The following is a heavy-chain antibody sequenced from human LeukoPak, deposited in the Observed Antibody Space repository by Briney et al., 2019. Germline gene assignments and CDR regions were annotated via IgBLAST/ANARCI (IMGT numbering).Heavy chain of an antibody. D-gene: IGHD3-9*01. CDR2: IIPILGIA. V-gene: IGHV1-69*04. CDR3: ARDLRDILTGNWFDP. Sequence: SVKVSCKASGGTFSSYAISWVRQAPGQGLEWMGRIIPILGIANYAQKFQGRVTITADKSTSTAYMELSSLRSEDTAVYYCARDLRDILTGNWFDPWGQGTLVTVSS. J-gene: IGHJ5*02. CDR1: GGTFSSYA.